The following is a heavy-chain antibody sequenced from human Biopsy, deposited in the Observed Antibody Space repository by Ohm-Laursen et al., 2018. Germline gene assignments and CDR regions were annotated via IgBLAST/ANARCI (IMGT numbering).Heavy chain of an antibody. J-gene: IGHJ1*01. Sequence: SVKASCKAPGGTFSNYGVNWVRQAPGQGLEWLGGNIPILGTGNYAQKFQDRVTVAADTSTSTATMELRSLRSDDTAVYYCATKLSGYFHHWGQGTLVIVSS. V-gene: IGHV1-69*06. CDR1: GGTFSNYG. CDR3: ATKLSGYFHH. CDR2: NIPILGTG.